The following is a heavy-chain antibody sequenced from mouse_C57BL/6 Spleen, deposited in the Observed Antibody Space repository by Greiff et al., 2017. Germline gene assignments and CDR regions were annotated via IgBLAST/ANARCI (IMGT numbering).Heavy chain of an antibody. Sequence: VHVKQSGTVLARPGASVKMSCKTSGYTFTSYWMHWVKQRPGQGLEWMGAIYPGNSDTSYNQKFKGKATLTAVTSASTAYMELSSLTNEDSAVYCCTEGGFRSWFAYWGQGTLVTVSA. CDR3: TEGGFRSWFAY. J-gene: IGHJ3*01. CDR2: IYPGNSDT. V-gene: IGHV1-5*01. CDR1: GYTFTSYW.